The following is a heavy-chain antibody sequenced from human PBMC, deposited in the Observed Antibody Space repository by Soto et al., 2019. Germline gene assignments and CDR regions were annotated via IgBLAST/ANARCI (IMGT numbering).Heavy chain of an antibody. Sequence: ASVKVSSKAPGSPSTSHVFNWVRQAPGQGLEWMGWISTYKGNTHYAQNLQGRSSMPTDTSTTTAYMVLRSLRSDDTALYLCARQGIKYYFDGGLYAQTQFFDNWGQGTMVTVSS. J-gene: IGHJ4*01. CDR3: ARQGIKYYFDGGLYAQTQFFDN. CDR2: ISTYKGNT. CDR1: GSPSTSHV. V-gene: IGHV1-18*04. D-gene: IGHD3-22*01.